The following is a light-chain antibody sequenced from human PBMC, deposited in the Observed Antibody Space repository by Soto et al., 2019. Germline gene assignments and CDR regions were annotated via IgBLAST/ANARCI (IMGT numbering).Light chain of an antibody. Sequence: DIHMTQSPSTLSASVGDRVTITCRASQSISIWLAWYQQKPGKAPNLLIYKTSSLETGVPSRFSGSGSGTEFTLPISSLQPYDFATYYCQHWHDYSWTFGQGTKVEVK. CDR2: KTS. J-gene: IGKJ1*01. CDR3: QHWHDYSWT. CDR1: QSISIW. V-gene: IGKV1-5*03.